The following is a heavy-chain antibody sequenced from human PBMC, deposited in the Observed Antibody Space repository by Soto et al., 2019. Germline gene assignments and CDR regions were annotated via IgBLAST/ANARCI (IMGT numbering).Heavy chain of an antibody. J-gene: IGHJ4*02. D-gene: IGHD6-13*01. V-gene: IGHV3-21*01. CDR3: ARYFGSSWYCDY. CDR2: ISSSSSYI. CDR1: GFTFSSYS. Sequence: GGSLRLSCAASGFTFSSYSMNWVRQAPGKGLEWVSSISSSSSYIYYADSVKGRFTISRDNAKNSLYLQMNSLRAEDTAVYYCARYFGSSWYCDYWGQGTLVTVSS.